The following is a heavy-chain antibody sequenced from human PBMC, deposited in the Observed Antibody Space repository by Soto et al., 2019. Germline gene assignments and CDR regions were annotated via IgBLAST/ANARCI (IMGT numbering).Heavy chain of an antibody. Sequence: PSETLSLTCTVSGGSISSYYWSWIRQPPGKGLEWIGYIYYSGSTNYNPSLKSRVTISVDTSKNQFSVKLTSVTAADTAVYYCARDNGYSYGYNLDHWGQGTLVTVSS. CDR1: GGSISSYY. D-gene: IGHD5-18*01. V-gene: IGHV4-59*01. J-gene: IGHJ4*02. CDR3: ARDNGYSYGYNLDH. CDR2: IYYSGST.